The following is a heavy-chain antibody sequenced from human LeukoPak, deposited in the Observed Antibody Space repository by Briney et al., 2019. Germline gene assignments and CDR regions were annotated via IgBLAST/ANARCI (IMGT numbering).Heavy chain of an antibody. CDR3: ARDWFAVVTPYYFDY. V-gene: IGHV3-21*01. J-gene: IGHJ4*02. Sequence: PGGSLRLSCAASGFTFSSYSMNWVRQAPGKGLEWVSSISSSSYIYYADSLKGRFTISRDNAKNSLYLQMNSLRAEDTAVYYCARDWFAVVTPYYFDYWGQGTLVTVSS. CDR2: ISSSSYI. CDR1: GFTFSSYS. D-gene: IGHD4-23*01.